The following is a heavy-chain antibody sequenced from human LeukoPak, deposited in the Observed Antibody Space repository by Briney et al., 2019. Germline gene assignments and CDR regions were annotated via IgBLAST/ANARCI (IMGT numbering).Heavy chain of an antibody. CDR3: ARAEREWLKVANWFDP. J-gene: IGHJ5*02. Sequence: PSETLTLTCTVSGGSISSSSYYWGWIRQPPGKALEWIGSIYYSGSTHYNPSLKSRVTISVDTSKNQFSLKLSSVTAADTAVYYCARAEREWLKVANWFDPWGQGTLVTVSS. V-gene: IGHV4-39*07. CDR1: GGSISSSSYY. D-gene: IGHD3-3*01. CDR2: IYYSGST.